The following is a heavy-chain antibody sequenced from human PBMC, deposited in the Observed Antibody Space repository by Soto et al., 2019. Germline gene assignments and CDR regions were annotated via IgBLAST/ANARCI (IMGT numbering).Heavy chain of an antibody. CDR3: ARGDSTGSPRGWFDP. V-gene: IGHV1-18*04. CDR2: ISTYNGDT. J-gene: IGHJ5*02. CDR1: GYSFTSYG. Sequence: QVQLVQSVTEVKKPGASVQVSCMASGYSFTSYGINWVRQAPGQGLEWMGWISTYNGDTNYAQKFQGRVTMTTDTSTTTAYMELRRLTSDDTAVYFCARGDSTGSPRGWFDPWGQGTVVTVSS. D-gene: IGHD6-19*01.